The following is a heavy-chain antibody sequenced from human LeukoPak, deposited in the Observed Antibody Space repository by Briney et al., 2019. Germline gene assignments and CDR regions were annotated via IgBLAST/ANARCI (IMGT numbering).Heavy chain of an antibody. CDR1: GYTFTDHW. CDR3: ARNTGGTLTL. D-gene: IGHD1-14*01. Sequence: GESLKISSTGSGYTFTDHWISGGRRMPGKGLEWMGRIDPSDSYTQYIPSLQGHVTISTDKSISTAYLQWSSLKASDTAIYYCARNTGGTLTLWGQGTLVTVSS. CDR2: IDPSDSYT. J-gene: IGHJ4*02. V-gene: IGHV5-10-1*01.